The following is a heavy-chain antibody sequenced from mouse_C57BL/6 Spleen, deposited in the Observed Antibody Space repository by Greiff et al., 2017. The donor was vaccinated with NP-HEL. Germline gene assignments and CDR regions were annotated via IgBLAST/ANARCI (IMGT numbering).Heavy chain of an antibody. CDR2: ISSGSSTI. CDR1: GFTFSDYG. J-gene: IGHJ4*01. Sequence: EVQGVESGGGLVKPGGSLKLSCAASGFTFSDYGMHWVRQAPEKGLEWVAYISSGSSTIYYADTVKGRFTISRDNTKNTLFLQMTSLRSEDTDMYDSERRGGYYAMDYWGQGTSVTVSS. V-gene: IGHV5-17*01. CDR3: ERRGGYYAMDY.